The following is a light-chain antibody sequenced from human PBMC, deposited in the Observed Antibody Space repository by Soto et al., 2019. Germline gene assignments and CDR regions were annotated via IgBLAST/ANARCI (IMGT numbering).Light chain of an antibody. J-gene: IGKJ1*01. Sequence: DIQMTQSPSSLSASVGDRVTITCRASQGIRNYLAWYQQKPGKVPKRLIYAASTLQSGVTSRFSGSGSGTDFTLTISSLQPEDVATYYCQKYNGAPWTFGQGPKVEIE. CDR2: AAS. CDR3: QKYNGAPWT. V-gene: IGKV1-27*01. CDR1: QGIRNY.